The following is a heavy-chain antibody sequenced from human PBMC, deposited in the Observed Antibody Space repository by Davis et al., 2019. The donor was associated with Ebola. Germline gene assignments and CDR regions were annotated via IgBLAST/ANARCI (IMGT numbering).Heavy chain of an antibody. Sequence: PSETLSLTCTVSGGSISSGGYYWSWIRQHPGKGLEWIGYIYYSGSTYYNPSLKSRVTISVDTSKNQFSLKLSSVTAADTAVYYCARGPRYLNYYYYGMDVWGQGTTVTVSS. D-gene: IGHD3-16*02. CDR3: ARGPRYLNYYYYGMDV. V-gene: IGHV4-31*03. CDR2: IYYSGST. J-gene: IGHJ6*02. CDR1: GGSISSGGYY.